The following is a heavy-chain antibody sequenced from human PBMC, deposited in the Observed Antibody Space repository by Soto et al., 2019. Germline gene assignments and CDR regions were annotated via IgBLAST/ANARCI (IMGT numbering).Heavy chain of an antibody. CDR1: GGSFSGWH. V-gene: IGHV4-34*01. CDR2: ASHTGGT. J-gene: IGHJ6*02. D-gene: IGHD1-1*01. CDR3: ARSRNLDV. Sequence: QVQVQQWGAGLLKFSETLSLTCVVNGGSFSGWHWNWIRQPPGKGLEWIGEASHTGGTNYNPSLESRVTISADRSRNQLSLKLTSVSSADTAVYYCARSRNLDVWGPGTTVIVSS.